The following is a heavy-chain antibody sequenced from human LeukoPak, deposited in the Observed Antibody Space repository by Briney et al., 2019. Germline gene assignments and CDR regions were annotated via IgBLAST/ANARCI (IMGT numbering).Heavy chain of an antibody. CDR2: IGTAGDT. D-gene: IGHD3-10*01. CDR1: GFTFSSYD. J-gene: IGHJ4*02. Sequence: GRSLRLSCAASGFTFSSYDMHWVRQATGKGLEWVSAIGTAGDTYYPGSVKGRFTISRENAKNSLYLQMNSLRAGDTAVYYCARDRGSNHFDYWGQGTLVTVSS. CDR3: ARDRGSNHFDY. V-gene: IGHV3-13*01.